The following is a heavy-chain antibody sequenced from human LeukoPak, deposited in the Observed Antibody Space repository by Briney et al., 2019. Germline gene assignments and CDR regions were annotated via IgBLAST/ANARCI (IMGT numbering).Heavy chain of an antibody. CDR2: ISAYNGNT. Sequence: ASVKVSCKASGYTFTSYGISWVRQAPGQGLEWMGWISAYNGNTNYAQKLQGRVTMTTDTSTSTAYMELSRLRSDDTAVYYCARDYNFGCFDIWGQGTMVTVSS. V-gene: IGHV1-18*01. J-gene: IGHJ3*02. D-gene: IGHD5-24*01. CDR3: ARDYNFGCFDI. CDR1: GYTFTSYG.